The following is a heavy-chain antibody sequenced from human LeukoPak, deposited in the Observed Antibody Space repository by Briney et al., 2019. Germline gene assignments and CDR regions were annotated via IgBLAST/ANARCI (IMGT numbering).Heavy chain of an antibody. CDR3: ARASSSWVDY. J-gene: IGHJ4*02. V-gene: IGHV3-21*01. Sequence: GGSLRLSCADSGFTFSSYSMNWVRQAPGKGLEWVSSISSSSSYIYYADSVKGRFTISRDNAKNSLYLQMNSLRAEDTAVYYCARASSSWVDYWGQGTLVTVSS. CDR2: ISSSSSYI. D-gene: IGHD6-13*01. CDR1: GFTFSSYS.